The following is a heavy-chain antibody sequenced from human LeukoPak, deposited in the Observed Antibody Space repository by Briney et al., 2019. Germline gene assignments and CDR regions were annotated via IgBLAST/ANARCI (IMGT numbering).Heavy chain of an antibody. V-gene: IGHV5-51*01. Sequence: GESLKISCKGSGYSFTSYWIGWVRQRPGKGLEWMVIIYPGDSDTRYSPSFQGQVTISADKSISTAYLQWSSLKASDTATYYCARHEFSSSWRQNYYYGMDVWGQGTTVTVSS. CDR3: ARHEFSSSWRQNYYYGMDV. CDR2: IYPGDSDT. CDR1: GYSFTSYW. D-gene: IGHD6-13*01. J-gene: IGHJ6*02.